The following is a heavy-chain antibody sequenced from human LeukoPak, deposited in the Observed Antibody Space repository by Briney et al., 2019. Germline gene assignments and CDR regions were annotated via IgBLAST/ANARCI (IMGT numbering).Heavy chain of an antibody. CDR2: IFGSGGSA. J-gene: IGHJ4*02. V-gene: IGHV3-23*01. CDR1: GFTFNSYA. CDR3: GKTTTGYSSGRYPGWPVDY. Sequence: GGSLRLSCAASGFTFNSYAMYWVRQAPGKGLEWVSGIFGSGGSAHYADSVKGWFTISRDNSKNTVYLQMDSLGVEDTAVYYCGKTTTGYSSGRYPGWPVDYWGQGTLVTVSS. D-gene: IGHD6-19*01.